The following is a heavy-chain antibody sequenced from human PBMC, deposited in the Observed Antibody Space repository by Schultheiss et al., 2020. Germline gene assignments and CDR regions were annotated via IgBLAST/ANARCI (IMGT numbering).Heavy chain of an antibody. Sequence: SETLSLTCSVSHYSISSGYYWGWIRQPPGKGLEWIGSIYHSGTTYYNPSLKSRVTISLDMSKNQFSLKLSSMTAADTAVYYCARDPGTPNWFDPWGQGTLVTVSS. CDR2: IYHSGTT. CDR3: ARDPGTPNWFDP. J-gene: IGHJ5*02. V-gene: IGHV4-38-2*02. CDR1: HYSISSGYY.